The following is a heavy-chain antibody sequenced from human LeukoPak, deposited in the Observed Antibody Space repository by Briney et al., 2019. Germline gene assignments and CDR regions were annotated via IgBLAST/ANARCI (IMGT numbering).Heavy chain of an antibody. Sequence: SETLPLTCTVSGGSISSYYWSWIRQPPGKGLEWIGYIYYSGSTNYNPSLKSRVTISVDTSKNQFSLKLSSVTAADTAVYYCARDQGSYYDSSGYFDYWGQGTLVTVSS. CDR2: IYYSGST. D-gene: IGHD3-22*01. CDR3: ARDQGSYYDSSGYFDY. J-gene: IGHJ4*02. V-gene: IGHV4-59*01. CDR1: GGSISSYY.